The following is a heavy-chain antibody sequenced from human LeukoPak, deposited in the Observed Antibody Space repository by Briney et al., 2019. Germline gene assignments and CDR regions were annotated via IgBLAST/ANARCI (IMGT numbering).Heavy chain of an antibody. Sequence: SLRLSCAASGFTFSSYAMHWVRRAPGKGLEWVAVISYDGSNKYYADSVKGRFTISRDNSKNTLYLQMNSLRAEDTAVYYCARDAEGYDSSVLDYWGQGTLVTVSS. D-gene: IGHD3-22*01. CDR1: GFTFSSYA. J-gene: IGHJ4*02. V-gene: IGHV3-30-3*01. CDR2: ISYDGSNK. CDR3: ARDAEGYDSSVLDY.